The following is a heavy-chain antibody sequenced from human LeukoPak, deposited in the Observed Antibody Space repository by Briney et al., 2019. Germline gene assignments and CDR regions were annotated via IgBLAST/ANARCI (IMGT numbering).Heavy chain of an antibody. CDR1: GCTFTSYV. CDR2: ICVYNGNT. V-gene: IGHV1-18*01. J-gene: IGHJ4*02. D-gene: IGHD3-22*01. Sequence: ASVKVSCMASGCTFTSYVCSWVRQAAGQGLEWVGWICVYNGNTNYAQKLQGRVTMTTDTSTSTAYMELRSLRSDDTAVYYCARSLDYDSRNNHSGYFDYWGQGTLVTVSS. CDR3: ARSLDYDSRNNHSGYFDY.